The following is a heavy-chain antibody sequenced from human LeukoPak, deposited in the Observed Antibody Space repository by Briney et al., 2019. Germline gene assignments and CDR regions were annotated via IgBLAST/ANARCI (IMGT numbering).Heavy chain of an antibody. D-gene: IGHD1-26*01. CDR2: INQGGSDR. Sequence: GGSLRLSCAASQFTFSSYSMSWVRQAPGKGLEWVANINQGGSDRYSVDSVKGRFTISRDNSKNSLYLQMNSLRADDTAVYYCERDRGRALSDYWGEGTLVTVSS. J-gene: IGHJ4*02. CDR1: QFTFSSYS. CDR3: ERDRGRALSDY. V-gene: IGHV3-7*01.